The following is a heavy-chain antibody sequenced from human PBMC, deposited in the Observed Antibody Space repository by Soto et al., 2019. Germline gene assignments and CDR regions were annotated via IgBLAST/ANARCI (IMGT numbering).Heavy chain of an antibody. D-gene: IGHD4-17*01. V-gene: IGHV5-51*01. CDR3: ATYYGDYSRVYYFDY. Sequence: PGESLKISCKGSGYSFTSYWIGWVRQMPGKGLEWMGIIYPGDSDTRYSPSFQGQVTISADKSISTAYLQWSSLKASDTAMYYCATYYGDYSRVYYFDYWGQGTLVTV. CDR2: IYPGDSDT. CDR1: GYSFTSYW. J-gene: IGHJ4*02.